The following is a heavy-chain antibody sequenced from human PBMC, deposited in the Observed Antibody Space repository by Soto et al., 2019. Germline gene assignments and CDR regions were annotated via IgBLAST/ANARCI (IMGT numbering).Heavy chain of an antibody. CDR3: ERVTSAGELRSGYFDC. CDR1: GFTFSSYG. V-gene: IGHV3-23*01. D-gene: IGHD1-26*01. J-gene: IGHJ4*02. Sequence: PGGSLRLACAASGFTFSSYGMSWVRQAPGKGLEWVSGISGSGGSTYYADSGKGRFTISGDNSKKKLYLQISSLRGENTAIYYCERVTSAGELRSGYFDCRGQGTLVSVSS. CDR2: ISGSGGST.